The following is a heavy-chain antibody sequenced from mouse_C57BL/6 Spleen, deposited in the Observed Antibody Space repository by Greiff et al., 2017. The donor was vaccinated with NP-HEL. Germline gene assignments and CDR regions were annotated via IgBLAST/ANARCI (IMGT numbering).Heavy chain of an antibody. CDR3: ARQNDFYAMDY. CDR1: GFTFSDYY. CDR2: ISNGGGST. Sequence: EVKVVESGGGLVQPGGSLKLSCAASGFTFSDYYMYWVRQTPEKRLEWVAYISNGGGSTYYPDTVKGRFTISRDNAKNTLYLQMSRLKSEDTAMYYCARQNDFYAMDYWGQGTSVTVSS. J-gene: IGHJ4*01. V-gene: IGHV5-12*01.